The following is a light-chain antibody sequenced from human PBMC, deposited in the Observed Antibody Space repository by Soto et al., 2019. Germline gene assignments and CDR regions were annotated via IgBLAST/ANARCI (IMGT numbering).Light chain of an antibody. CDR2: GAS. CDR3: QQYRSWPRT. Sequence: EIVLTRAPAIMTVSPGERVTLSCKASQSVDSNLAWYQQKPGQAPRLLIYGASTRATDMPGRFSGRGAGAEFTITISSLQSEDFAVYYCQQYRSWPRTFGQGTKVDI. CDR1: QSVDSN. J-gene: IGKJ1*01. V-gene: IGKV3-15*01.